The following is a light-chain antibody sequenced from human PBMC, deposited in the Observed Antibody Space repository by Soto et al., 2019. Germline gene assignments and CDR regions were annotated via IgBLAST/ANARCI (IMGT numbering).Light chain of an antibody. CDR1: QDISTY. V-gene: IGKV1-9*01. CDR3: QQYSRLWS. Sequence: IQLTQSPSSLSASVGDRVTITCRASQDISTYLAWYQQKPGKAPKLLIYTASTLQSGVPSRFSGSGSGTDFTLTISSLQRDDFGTYYCQQYSRLWSFGQGTKVEIE. CDR2: TAS. J-gene: IGKJ1*01.